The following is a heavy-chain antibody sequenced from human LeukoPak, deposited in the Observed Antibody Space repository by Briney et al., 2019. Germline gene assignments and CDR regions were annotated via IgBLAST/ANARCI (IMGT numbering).Heavy chain of an antibody. CDR3: ARDEESRFDN. J-gene: IGHJ4*02. V-gene: IGHV3-33*01. CDR2: IWYDGTNK. D-gene: IGHD5-24*01. Sequence: PGRSLRLSCAASGFTFNSYGMHWVRQAPGKGLEWVAFIWYDGTNKYYADPVKGRFTVSRDNSKNTLYLQMNSLIGEDTAVYYCARDEESRFDNWGQGTLVTVSS. CDR1: GFTFNSYG.